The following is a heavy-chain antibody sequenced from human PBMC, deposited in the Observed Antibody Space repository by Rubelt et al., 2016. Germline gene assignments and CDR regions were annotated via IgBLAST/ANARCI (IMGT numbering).Heavy chain of an antibody. CDR3: ARDVRWPTSMYYFDY. CDR1: GFTFSSYA. Sequence: GGGLVQPGGSLRLSCAASGFTFSSYAMSWVRQAPGKGLEWVSAISGSGGSTYYADSVKGRFTISRDNSKNSLYLQMNSLRDEDTAVYYCARDVRWPTSMYYFDYWGQGTLVTVSS. CDR2: ISGSGGST. J-gene: IGHJ4*02. D-gene: IGHD4-23*01. V-gene: IGHV3-23*01.